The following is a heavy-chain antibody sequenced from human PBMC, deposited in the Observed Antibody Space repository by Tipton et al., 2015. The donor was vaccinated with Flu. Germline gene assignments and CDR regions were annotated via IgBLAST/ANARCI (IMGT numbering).Heavy chain of an antibody. Sequence: QLVQSVAEVKKPGASVKVSCRASGYTFSGFYIHWVRQAPGQGLEWMAWINPASGDTSYAPKYQGRVTLTRDTSITTVYMEVRSLTVDDAAVYFCARAGSGWYELAFWGQGTLVGVSS. V-gene: IGHV1-2*02. CDR1: GYTFSGFY. J-gene: IGHJ4*02. CDR2: INPASGDT. D-gene: IGHD6-19*01. CDR3: ARAGSGWYELAF.